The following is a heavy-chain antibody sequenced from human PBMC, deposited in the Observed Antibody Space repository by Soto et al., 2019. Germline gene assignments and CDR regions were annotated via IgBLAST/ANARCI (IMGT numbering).Heavy chain of an antibody. V-gene: IGHV3-74*01. CDR2: VNSDGSSA. Sequence: EVQLVESGGGLVQPGGSLRLSCVASGFTFRAYWMHWVRQAPGKGLVWVSRVNSDGSSATYADSVRGRFTITRDNSQNTVSLQMNSLRAEDTAVYFCARDGANVVLVPSTTYFYGLDVWGQGTTVTVSS. J-gene: IGHJ6*02. D-gene: IGHD2-2*01. CDR1: GFTFRAYW. CDR3: ARDGANVVLVPSTTYFYGLDV.